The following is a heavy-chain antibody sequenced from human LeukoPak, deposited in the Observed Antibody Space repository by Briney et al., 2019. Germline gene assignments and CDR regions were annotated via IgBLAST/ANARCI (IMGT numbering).Heavy chain of an antibody. CDR2: ISGSGGST. CDR3: AKSSAMTTGWAPQERYFDY. D-gene: IGHD1-1*01. CDR1: GFTFSSYV. J-gene: IGHJ4*02. V-gene: IGHV3-23*01. Sequence: GGSLRLSCAASGFTFSSYVMSWVRQAPGKGLEWVSAISGSGGSTYYADSVKGRFTISRDNSKNTLYLQMNSLRAEDTAVYYCAKSSAMTTGWAPQERYFDYWGQGTLVTVSS.